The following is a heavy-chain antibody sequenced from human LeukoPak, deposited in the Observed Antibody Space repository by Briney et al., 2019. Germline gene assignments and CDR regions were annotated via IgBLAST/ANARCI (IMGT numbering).Heavy chain of an antibody. CDR3: ARDRRYYVSGGKDGFDI. J-gene: IGHJ3*02. CDR2: INAGNGNT. D-gene: IGHD3-10*01. Sequence: GASVKVSCKASGYNFASHTIHWVRQAPGQSLEWMGWINAGNGNTKYSQKFQGRVTTSRDTSASTAYMELSSLRSEDTAVSYCARDRRYYVSGGKDGFDIWGQGTMVTVSS. CDR1: GYNFASHT. V-gene: IGHV1-3*01.